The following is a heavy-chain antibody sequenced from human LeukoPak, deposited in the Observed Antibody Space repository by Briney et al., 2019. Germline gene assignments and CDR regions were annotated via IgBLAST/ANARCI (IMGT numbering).Heavy chain of an antibody. V-gene: IGHV3-30*18. CDR2: ISYDGSNK. CDR1: GFTFSSYS. Sequence: PGGSLRLSCAASGFTFSSYSMNWVRQAPGKGLEWVAVISYDGSNKYYADSVKGRFTISRDNSKNTLYLQMNSLRAEDTAVYYCAKDWDYYYDSSGYDPGGCWGQGTLVTVSS. CDR3: AKDWDYYYDSSGYDPGGC. D-gene: IGHD3-22*01. J-gene: IGHJ4*02.